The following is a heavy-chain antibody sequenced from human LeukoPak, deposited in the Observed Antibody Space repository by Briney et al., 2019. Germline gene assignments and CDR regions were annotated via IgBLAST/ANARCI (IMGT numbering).Heavy chain of an antibody. CDR3: ARGRITMVRGVIGPFDY. Sequence: ASVKVSCKASGYAFTGYYMHWVRQAPGQGLEWMGWINPNSGGTNYAQKFQGRVTMTRDTSISTAYMELSRLRSDDTAVYYCARGRITMVRGVIGPFDYWGQGTLVTVSS. V-gene: IGHV1-2*02. D-gene: IGHD3-10*01. CDR1: GYAFTGYY. J-gene: IGHJ4*02. CDR2: INPNSGGT.